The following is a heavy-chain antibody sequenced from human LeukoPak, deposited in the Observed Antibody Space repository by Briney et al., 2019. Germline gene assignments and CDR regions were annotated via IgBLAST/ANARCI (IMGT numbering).Heavy chain of an antibody. V-gene: IGHV3-48*02. CDR2: ISSSSSTM. CDR3: ARDLTTDVY. CDR1: GFTFSTYS. J-gene: IGHJ4*02. Sequence: GGSLRLSCAASGFTFSTYSMNWVRQAPGKGLEWVSYISSSSSTMYYADSVKGRFTISRDNAKNSLYLQMKSLRDEDTAVYYCARDLTTDVYWGQGTLVTVSS. D-gene: IGHD4-17*01.